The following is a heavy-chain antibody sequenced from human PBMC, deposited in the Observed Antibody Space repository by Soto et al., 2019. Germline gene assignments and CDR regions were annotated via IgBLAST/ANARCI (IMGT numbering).Heavy chain of an antibody. Sequence: EVQLLESGGGLVQPGGSLRLSCIASGFTFRNYAMSWVRQPPGKGLEWVSDITGTGGPKYADSVKGRFTISRDNSKNTVYLQMDSLRAEDSAVYYCAKDRVPGDGRLVLDNWGQGTPVTVSS. CDR2: ITGTGGP. J-gene: IGHJ4*02. D-gene: IGHD2-8*01. CDR3: AKDRVPGDGRLVLDN. V-gene: IGHV3-23*01. CDR1: GFTFRNYA.